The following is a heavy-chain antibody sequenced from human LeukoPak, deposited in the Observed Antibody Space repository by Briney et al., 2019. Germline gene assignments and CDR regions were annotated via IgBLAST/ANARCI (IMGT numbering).Heavy chain of an antibody. V-gene: IGHV3-53*01. J-gene: IGHJ4*02. D-gene: IGHD3-3*01. Sequence: GGSLRLSCAASGFTVSSNDMSWVRQAPGKGLECISVIYSGGSTDYADSVKGRLTISRDNSKNTLYLQMNSLKTEDTAVYYCTTDGGTYYDFWSIDYWGQGTLVTVSS. CDR1: GFTVSSND. CDR2: IYSGGST. CDR3: TTDGGTYYDFWSIDY.